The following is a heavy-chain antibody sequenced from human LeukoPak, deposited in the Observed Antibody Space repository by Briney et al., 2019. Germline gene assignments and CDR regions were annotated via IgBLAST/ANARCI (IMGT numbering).Heavy chain of an antibody. CDR3: AKSYSSTWYGDFDY. V-gene: IGHV4-59*08. J-gene: IGHJ4*02. CDR1: GGSIGSYY. Sequence: SETLSLTCTVSGGSIGSYYWSWIRQPPGKGLECIGYIYYSGSTNYNPSLKSRVTISVDTSKNQFSLSLTSVTAADTAVYYCAKSYSSTWYGDFDYWGQGTLVTVSS. D-gene: IGHD6-13*01. CDR2: IYYSGST.